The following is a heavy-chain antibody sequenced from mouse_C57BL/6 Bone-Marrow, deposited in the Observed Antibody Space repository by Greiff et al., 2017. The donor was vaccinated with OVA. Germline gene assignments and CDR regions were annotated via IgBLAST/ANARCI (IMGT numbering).Heavy chain of an antibody. V-gene: IGHV1-52*01. D-gene: IGHD2-4*01. Sequence: QVQLQQPGAELVRPGSSVKLSCKASGYTFTSYWMHWVKQRPIQGLEWIGNIDPSDSETHYNQKFKDKATLTVDKSSSTAYMQLSSLTSEDSAVYYCARNYDAGGDCWGQGTSVTVSS. J-gene: IGHJ4*01. CDR2: IDPSDSET. CDR3: ARNYDAGGDC. CDR1: GYTFTSYW.